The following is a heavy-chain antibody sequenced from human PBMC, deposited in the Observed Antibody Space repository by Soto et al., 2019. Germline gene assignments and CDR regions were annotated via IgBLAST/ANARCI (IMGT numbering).Heavy chain of an antibody. Sequence: SETLSLTCTVSGASIRSFFWTWIRQPPGRGLEWIGNIYYSVSTNYNPSLKNRVTMSVDTSKNQFSLMLTSVTAADTAVYYCARPSGSYSYYYGMDVWGQGTTVTVSS. V-gene: IGHV4-59*01. CDR1: GASIRSFF. CDR2: IYYSVST. CDR3: ARPSGSYSYYYGMDV. J-gene: IGHJ6*02. D-gene: IGHD1-26*01.